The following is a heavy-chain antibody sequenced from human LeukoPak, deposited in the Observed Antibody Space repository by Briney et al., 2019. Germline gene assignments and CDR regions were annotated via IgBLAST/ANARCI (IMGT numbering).Heavy chain of an antibody. J-gene: IGHJ4*02. CDR3: AAWKGCSNGWYGPYDY. CDR2: FDPSGSGT. D-gene: IGHD6-19*01. CDR1: GYTLTTYC. Sequence: ASVEVSCKASGYTLTTYCLHWVRQAPGQGLEWMGVFDPSGSGTRYVQKFQGRVSMTRDASTSTVYMELSSLRSEDTAVYYCAAWKGCSNGWYGPYDYWGQGTLVTVS. V-gene: IGHV1-46*01.